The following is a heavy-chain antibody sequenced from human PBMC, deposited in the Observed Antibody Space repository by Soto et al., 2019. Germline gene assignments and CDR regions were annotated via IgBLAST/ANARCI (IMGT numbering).Heavy chain of an antibody. CDR3: ARGEAFLTMVRGTTFKWLDS. CDR2: IIPMFRTA. Sequence: SVKVSCKASGGTFSGSAINWVRQAPGLGLEWMGGIIPMFRTANYALKFQGRVTIIADKSTSTAYMELSTLRSEDTAIYYCARGEAFLTMVRGTTFKWLDSWGQGTPVTVSS. V-gene: IGHV1-69*06. D-gene: IGHD3-10*01. J-gene: IGHJ5*01. CDR1: GGTFSGSA.